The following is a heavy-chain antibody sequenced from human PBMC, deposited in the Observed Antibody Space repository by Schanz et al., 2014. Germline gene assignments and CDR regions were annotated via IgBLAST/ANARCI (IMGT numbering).Heavy chain of an antibody. V-gene: IGHV3-23*04. CDR1: GFNFITFA. CDR3: ARAPPLVRGIAGWFGP. CDR2: IGGDASRT. J-gene: IGHJ5*02. Sequence: EVHLVESGGGLVQPGGSLRLSCAASGFNFITFAMSWVRQAPGKGPEWVSAIGGDASRTYYADSVKGRFTISRDNSKSTLYPQRNSRRADDTAVYYCARAPPLVRGIAGWFGPWGQGSLVTVSS. D-gene: IGHD3-10*01.